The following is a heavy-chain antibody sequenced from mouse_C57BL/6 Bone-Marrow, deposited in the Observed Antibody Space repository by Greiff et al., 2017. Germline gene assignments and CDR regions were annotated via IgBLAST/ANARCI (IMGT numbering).Heavy chain of an antibody. D-gene: IGHD3-3*01. CDR1: GYTFTSYW. V-gene: IGHV1-50*01. J-gene: IGHJ2*01. CDR3: ARDGDGNFDY. CDR2: IDPSDSYT. Sequence: QVQLQQPGAELVKPGASVKLSCKASGYTFTSYWMQWVKQRPGQGLEWIGEIDPSDSYTNYNQKFKGKATLTVDTSSSTAYMQLSSLTSEDSAVYYCARDGDGNFDYWGQGTTRTVSS.